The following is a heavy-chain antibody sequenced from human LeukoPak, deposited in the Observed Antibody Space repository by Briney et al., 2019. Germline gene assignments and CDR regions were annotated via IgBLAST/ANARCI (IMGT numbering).Heavy chain of an antibody. CDR3: AKYTYLDIAAAGTTGYFDY. Sequence: GGSLRLSCAASGFTFSSYAMSWVRQAPGKGLEWVSAISGSGGSTYYADSVKGRFTISRDNSKNTLYLQMNSLRAEDTAVYYCAKYTYLDIAAAGTTGYFDYWGQGTLVTVSS. J-gene: IGHJ4*02. CDR1: GFTFSSYA. CDR2: ISGSGGST. D-gene: IGHD6-13*01. V-gene: IGHV3-23*01.